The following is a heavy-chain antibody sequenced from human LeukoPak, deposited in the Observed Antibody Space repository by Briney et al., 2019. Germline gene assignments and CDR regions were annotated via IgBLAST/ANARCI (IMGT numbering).Heavy chain of an antibody. CDR1: GFTFSSYA. D-gene: IGHD3-22*01. J-gene: IGHJ4*02. CDR2: ISGSGGST. Sequence: GSLRLSCAASGFTFSSYAMSWVRQAPGKGLEWVSAISGSGGSTYYADSVKGRFTISRDNSKNTLYLQMNSLRAEDTAVYYCARIITMMVVVIGGGIDYWGQGTLVTVSS. CDR3: ARIITMMVVVIGGGIDY. V-gene: IGHV3-23*01.